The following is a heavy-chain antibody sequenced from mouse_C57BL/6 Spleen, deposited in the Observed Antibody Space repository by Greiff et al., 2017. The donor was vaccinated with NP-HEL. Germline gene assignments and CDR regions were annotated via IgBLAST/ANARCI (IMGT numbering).Heavy chain of an antibody. V-gene: IGHV1-64*01. J-gene: IGHJ2*01. CDR2: IHPNSGST. CDR3: ARGGTGTFYFDY. D-gene: IGHD4-1*01. CDR1: GYTFTSYW. Sequence: QVQLKQPGAELVKPGASVKLSCKASGYTFTSYWMHWVKQRPGQGLEWIGMIHPNSGSTNYNEKFKSKATLTVDKSSSTAYMQLSSLTSEDSAVYYCARGGTGTFYFDYWGQGTTLTVSS.